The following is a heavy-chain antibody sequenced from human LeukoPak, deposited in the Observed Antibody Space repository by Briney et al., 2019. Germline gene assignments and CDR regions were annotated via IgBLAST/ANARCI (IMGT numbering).Heavy chain of an antibody. D-gene: IGHD3-22*01. Sequence: GESLKISCKCSGYSFTSYWIGLVRQMPGKSLEWMVIIYPGDSDTSYSPSFHGQVTTSTDKPINTPFLQWSRLDDYLTPVHSFARRLDYYASRLDYGGQGPLVTVSA. CDR3: ARRLDYYASRLDY. V-gene: IGHV5-51*01. CDR1: GYSFTSYW. J-gene: IGHJ4*02. CDR2: IYPGDSDT.